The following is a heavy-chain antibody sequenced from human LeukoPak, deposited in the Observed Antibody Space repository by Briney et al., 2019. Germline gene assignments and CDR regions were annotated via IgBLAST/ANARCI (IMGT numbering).Heavy chain of an antibody. CDR3: ARDPTQWLVLGYYFDY. V-gene: IGHV3-30-3*01. Sequence: PGGSLRLSCAASGFTFSSYAMHWVRQAPGKGLEWVAVISYDGSNKYYADSVKGRFTISRDNSKNTLYQQMNSLRAEDTAVYYCARDPTQWLVLGYYFDYWGQGTLVTVSS. D-gene: IGHD6-19*01. CDR1: GFTFSSYA. CDR2: ISYDGSNK. J-gene: IGHJ4*02.